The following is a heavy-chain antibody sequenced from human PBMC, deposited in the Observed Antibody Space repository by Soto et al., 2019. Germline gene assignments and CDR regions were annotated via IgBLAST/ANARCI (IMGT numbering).Heavy chain of an antibody. V-gene: IGHV3-30*18. CDR3: AKDYYYYYGMDV. Sequence: GGSLRLSCAASGFTFSSYGMHWVRQAPGKGLEWVAVISYDGSNKYYADSVKGRFTISRDNSKNTLYLQMNSLRAEDTAVYYCAKDYYYYYGMDVWGQGTTVTVFS. J-gene: IGHJ6*02. CDR2: ISYDGSNK. CDR1: GFTFSSYG.